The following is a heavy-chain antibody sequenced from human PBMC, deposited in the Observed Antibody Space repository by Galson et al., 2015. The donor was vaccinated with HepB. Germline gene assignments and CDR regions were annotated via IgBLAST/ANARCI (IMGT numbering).Heavy chain of an antibody. D-gene: IGHD3-22*01. Sequence: SETLSLTCAVYGGSFSGYYWSWIRQPPGKGLEWIGEINHSGSTNYNPSLKSRVTISVDTSKNQFSLKLSSVTAADTAVYYCARARRRYYDSSGYYYPGWFDPWGQGTLVTVSS. CDR1: GGSFSGYY. V-gene: IGHV4-34*01. J-gene: IGHJ5*02. CDR3: ARARRRYYDSSGYYYPGWFDP. CDR2: INHSGST.